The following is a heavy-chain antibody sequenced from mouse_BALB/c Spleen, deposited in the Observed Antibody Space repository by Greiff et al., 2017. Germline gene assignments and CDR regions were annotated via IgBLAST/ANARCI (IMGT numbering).Heavy chain of an antibody. Sequence: VKLMESGPGLVAPSQSLSITCTVSGFSLTGYGVNWVRQPPGKGLEWLGMIWGDGSTDYNSALKSRLSISKDNSKGQVFLKMNSLQTDDTARYYCARSIYDGYYDAMDYWGQGTSVTVSS. V-gene: IGHV2-6-7*01. D-gene: IGHD2-3*01. CDR2: IWGDGST. J-gene: IGHJ4*01. CDR1: GFSLTGYG. CDR3: ARSIYDGYYDAMDY.